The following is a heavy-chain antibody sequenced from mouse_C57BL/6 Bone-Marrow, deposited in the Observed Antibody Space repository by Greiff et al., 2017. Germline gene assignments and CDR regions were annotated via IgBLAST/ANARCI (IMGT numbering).Heavy chain of an antibody. V-gene: IGHV1-80*01. CDR3: ARDNYEGAGY. D-gene: IGHD1-1*01. CDR2: IYPGDGDT. J-gene: IGHJ2*01. Sequence: QVHVKQSGAELVKPGASVKISCKASGYAFSSYWMNWVKQRPGKGLEWIGQIYPGDGDTNYNGKFKGKATLTADKSSSTAYMQLSSLTSEDSAVYFCARDNYEGAGYWGQGTTLTVSS. CDR1: GYAFSSYW.